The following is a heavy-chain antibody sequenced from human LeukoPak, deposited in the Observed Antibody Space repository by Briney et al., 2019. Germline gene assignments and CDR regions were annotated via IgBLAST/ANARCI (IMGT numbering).Heavy chain of an antibody. CDR2: ISASGDAT. J-gene: IGHJ4*02. V-gene: IGHV3-23*01. CDR1: ELTFSDYL. D-gene: IGHD3-10*01. CDR3: TKDYKADY. Sequence: GGSLRLSCAASELTFSDYLMSWVRQAPGKGLEWVSVISASGDATNYADSVKGRFTISRDNSKNTLFLQMNRLRVDDTAVYYCTKDYKADYWGQGTLVTVSS.